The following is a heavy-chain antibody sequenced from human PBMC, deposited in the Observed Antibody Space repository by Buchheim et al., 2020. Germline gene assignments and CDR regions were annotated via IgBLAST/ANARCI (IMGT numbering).Heavy chain of an antibody. CDR2: INHSGST. CDR1: GGSFSGYY. D-gene: IGHD6-19*01. CDR3: ARGSGIAVAGNRWFDP. V-gene: IGHV4-34*01. Sequence: QVQLQQWGAGLLKPSETLSLTCAVYGGSFSGYYCTWIRQPPGKGLEWIGEINHSGSTNYNPSLKSRVTISVDTSKNQFSLKLSSVTAADTAVYYCARGSGIAVAGNRWFDPWGQGTL. J-gene: IGHJ5*02.